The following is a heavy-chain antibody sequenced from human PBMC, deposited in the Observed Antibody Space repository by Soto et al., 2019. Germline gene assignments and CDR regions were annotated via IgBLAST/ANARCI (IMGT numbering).Heavy chain of an antibody. V-gene: IGHV4-34*01. CDR3: ARGSGGYDYVWGSYRYYYYYGMDV. CDR1: GGSFSGYY. J-gene: IGHJ6*02. CDR2: INHSGSN. D-gene: IGHD3-16*02. Sequence: SETLSLTCAVYGGSFSGYYWSWSRQPPGQGLEWIGEINHSGSNNHNPTLKSRVTISVDTSKNQFSLKLSSVTAADTAVYYCARGSGGYDYVWGSYRYYYYYGMDVWGQGTTVT.